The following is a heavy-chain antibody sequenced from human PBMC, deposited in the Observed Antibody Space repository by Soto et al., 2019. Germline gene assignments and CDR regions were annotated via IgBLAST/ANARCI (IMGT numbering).Heavy chain of an antibody. CDR2: IYPSDSDT. Sequence: GESLKISCKGSGYSFTSYWIGWVRQRPGKGLEWMGIIYPSDSDTRYSPSFQGQVTISADKSINTAYLQWSGLKASDTAMYYCARGGSSSSNYFGSWGQGTLVTVSS. J-gene: IGHJ4*02. CDR1: GYSFTSYW. V-gene: IGHV5-51*01. CDR3: ARGGSSSSNYFGS. D-gene: IGHD6-6*01.